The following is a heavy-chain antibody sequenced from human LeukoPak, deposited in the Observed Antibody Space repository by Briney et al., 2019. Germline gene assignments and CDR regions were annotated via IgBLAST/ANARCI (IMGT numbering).Heavy chain of an antibody. D-gene: IGHD5-12*01. J-gene: IGHJ4*02. V-gene: IGHV4-59*11. CDR2: IFHTGST. CDR3: ARVSGYDWESSYDY. Sequence: SETLSLTCTVSGGSIGHHYWNWLRQSPGKGLEWIGYIFHTGSTTYSPSLKSRVTISVDTSKNQFSLKLSSVTAADTAVYYCARVSGYDWESSYDYWGQGTLVTVSS. CDR1: GGSIGHHY.